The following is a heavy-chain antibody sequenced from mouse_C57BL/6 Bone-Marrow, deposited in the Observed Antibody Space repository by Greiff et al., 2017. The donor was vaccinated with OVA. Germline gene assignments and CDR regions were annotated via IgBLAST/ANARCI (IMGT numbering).Heavy chain of an antibody. CDR2: IDPEDGET. CDR3: ARGGFITTVVATKDY. D-gene: IGHD1-1*01. CDR1: GFNIKDYY. V-gene: IGHV14-2*01. Sequence: EVKLQESGAELVKPGASVKLSCTASGFNIKDYYMHWVKQRTEQGLEWIGRIDPEDGETKYAPKFQGKATITADTSSNTAYLQLSSLTSEDTAVYYCARGGFITTVVATKDYWGQGTTLTVSS. J-gene: IGHJ2*01.